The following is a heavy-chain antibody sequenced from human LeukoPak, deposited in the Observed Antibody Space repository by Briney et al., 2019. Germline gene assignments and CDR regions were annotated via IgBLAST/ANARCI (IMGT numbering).Heavy chain of an antibody. CDR3: ARETNYDSSLDY. D-gene: IGHD3-22*01. J-gene: IGHJ4*02. CDR2: IYYSGST. CDR1: GGSISSYY. V-gene: IGHV4-59*01. Sequence: KPSETLSLTCTVSGGSISSYYWSWIRQPPGKGLEWIGYIYYSGSTNYNPSLKSRVTISVDTSKNQFSLKLSSVTAADTAAYYCARETNYDSSLDYWGQGTLVTVSS.